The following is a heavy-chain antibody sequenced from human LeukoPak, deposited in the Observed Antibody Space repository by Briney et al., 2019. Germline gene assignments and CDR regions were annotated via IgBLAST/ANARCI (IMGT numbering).Heavy chain of an antibody. Sequence: SETLSLTCTVSGGSISSGSYYWSWIRQPAGKGLEWIGRIYTSGSTNYNPSLKSRVTISVDTSKNQFSLKLSSVTAADTAVYYCATAPRNYDYVWGSYRSGDAFDIWGQGTMVTVSS. V-gene: IGHV4-61*02. CDR1: GGSISSGSYY. J-gene: IGHJ3*02. CDR3: ATAPRNYDYVWGSYRSGDAFDI. D-gene: IGHD3-16*02. CDR2: IYTSGST.